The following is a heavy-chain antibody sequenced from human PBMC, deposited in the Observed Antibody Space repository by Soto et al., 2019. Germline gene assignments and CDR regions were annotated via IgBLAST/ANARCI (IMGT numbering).Heavy chain of an antibody. CDR3: ARDRDGGWFHMDV. CDR1: GFPFWHYG. V-gene: IGHV3-33*01. D-gene: IGHD6-19*01. J-gene: IGHJ6*02. Sequence: QVQLVESGGGVVQPGRSLRLSCVGSGFPFWHYGMHWVRQAPGKGLERVAVIWSDGKKESYADFVKGRFAISRDNFKETLYLEMNSLRAEDTAVYYCARDRDGGWFHMDVWGQGTTVTVSS. CDR2: IWSDGKKE.